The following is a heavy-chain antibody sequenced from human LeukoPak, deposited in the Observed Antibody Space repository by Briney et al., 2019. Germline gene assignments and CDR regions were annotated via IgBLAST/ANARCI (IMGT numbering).Heavy chain of an antibody. CDR1: GFTFDDYG. J-gene: IGHJ3*02. Sequence: GGSLRLSCAASGFTFDDYGMSWVRQAPGKGLEWVSGSNWNGGSTGYADSGKGRFTISRDNAKNYLYLQMNSLRAAAPPVYYCPKVVHGAYEFDAFGIWGQGTMVPVSS. V-gene: IGHV3-20*04. CDR3: PKVVHGAYEFDAFGI. CDR2: SNWNGGST. D-gene: IGHD4-17*01.